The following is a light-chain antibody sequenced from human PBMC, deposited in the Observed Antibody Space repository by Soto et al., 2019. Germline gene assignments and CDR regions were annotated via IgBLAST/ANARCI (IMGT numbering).Light chain of an antibody. CDR3: QHSYNPPFT. J-gene: IGKJ3*01. CDR1: QSIRSY. Sequence: DIQMTQSPSSLSASVGDRVTITCRASQSIRSYLNWYQQKPEKAPELLIYEATRWQSGVPSRFSGSGSGTDFTLTISRLQPEDFATYYCQHSYNPPFTFGPGTKVDIK. CDR2: EAT. V-gene: IGKV1-39*01.